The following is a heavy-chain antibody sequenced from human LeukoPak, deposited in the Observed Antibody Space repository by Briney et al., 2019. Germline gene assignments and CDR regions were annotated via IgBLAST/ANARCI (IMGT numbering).Heavy chain of an antibody. Sequence: GGSLRLSCAGSGFSLSDHFMDWVRQAPGKELEWVGRTRNKVKSYTTEYAASVKGRFTISRDESKNSLYLQMNSLKAEDTAVYYCVRARYDILTGYDPRQRYSGMDVWGQGTTVTVSS. CDR1: GFSLSDHF. D-gene: IGHD3-9*01. V-gene: IGHV3-72*01. CDR2: TRNKVKSYTT. CDR3: VRARYDILTGYDPRQRYSGMDV. J-gene: IGHJ6*02.